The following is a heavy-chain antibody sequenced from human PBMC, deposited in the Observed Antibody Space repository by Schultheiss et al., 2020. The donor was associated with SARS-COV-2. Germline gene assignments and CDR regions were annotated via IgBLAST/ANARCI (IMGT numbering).Heavy chain of an antibody. Sequence: ASVKVSCKASDYTFSTYGISWVRQAPGQGLEWMGWVTAYNSKTNYAQKFQGRVTMTTDTSTSTAYMELRSLRSDDTAVYYCARSRVHTIFGVVITKYYYGMDVWGQGTTVTVSS. CDR1: DYTFSTYG. V-gene: IGHV1-18*01. CDR3: ARSRVHTIFGVVITKYYYGMDV. D-gene: IGHD3-3*01. CDR2: VTAYNSKT. J-gene: IGHJ6*02.